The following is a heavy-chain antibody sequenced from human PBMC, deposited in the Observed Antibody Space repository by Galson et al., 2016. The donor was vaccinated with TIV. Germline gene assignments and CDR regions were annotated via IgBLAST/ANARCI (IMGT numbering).Heavy chain of an antibody. CDR3: AREGRDGYNPYFDY. Sequence: SLRLSCAASGFTFSVYNMNWVRQAPGKGLEWISYASTTSSLIYYADSVRGRFTISRDNAKNSLYLQMNSLRAADTAVYYCAREGRDGYNPYFDYWGQGTLVTVSP. J-gene: IGHJ4*02. CDR1: GFTFSVYN. D-gene: IGHD5-24*01. CDR2: ASTTSSLI. V-gene: IGHV3-48*01.